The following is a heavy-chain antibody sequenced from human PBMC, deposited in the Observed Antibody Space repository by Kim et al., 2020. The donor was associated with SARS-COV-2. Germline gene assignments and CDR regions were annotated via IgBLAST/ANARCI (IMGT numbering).Heavy chain of an antibody. CDR2: INPNSGAT. D-gene: IGHD3-10*01. J-gene: IGHJ5*02. CDR1: GYDFSDYF. V-gene: IGHV1-2*06. Sequence: ASVKVSCKASGYDFSDYFMHWVRQAPGQGLEWMGRINPNSGATDFAQKFQGRVTVTSDTSLSTTYIEMSGLTSDDTAVYYCARNRLAGKRLWFGEFLEPFNLWGQGTLVHVSP. CDR3: ARNRLAGKRLWFGEFLEPFNL.